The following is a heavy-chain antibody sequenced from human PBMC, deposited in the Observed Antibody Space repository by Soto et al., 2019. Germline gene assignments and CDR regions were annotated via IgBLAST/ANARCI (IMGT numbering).Heavy chain of an antibody. CDR1: GFAVSSNY. CDR2: IYSGGST. V-gene: IGHV3-66*01. J-gene: IGHJ4*02. CDR3: ATSPERNY. D-gene: IGHD1-1*01. Sequence: EVQLVESGGGLVQPGGSLRLSCAGSGFAVSSNYMSWVRQAPGKGLEGVSVIYSGGSTHYADSVKGRFIISRDNSTNTLYLPMNSLRAEDTAVYYCATSPERNYWGQGTLVTVSS.